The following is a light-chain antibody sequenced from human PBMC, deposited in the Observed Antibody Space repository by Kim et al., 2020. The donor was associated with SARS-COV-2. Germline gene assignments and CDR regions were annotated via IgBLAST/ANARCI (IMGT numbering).Light chain of an antibody. CDR1: QDIGKW. CDR3: QQADSFPLT. Sequence: DVHMTQSPSSVPASVGDRVTITCRASQDIGKWLAWYQQKPGKAPKLLINGASNLQSGVPSRFSGSGSGTEFTLTISSLEPEDFATFYCQQADSFPLTFGGGTKV. V-gene: IGKV1D-12*01. CDR2: GAS. J-gene: IGKJ4*01.